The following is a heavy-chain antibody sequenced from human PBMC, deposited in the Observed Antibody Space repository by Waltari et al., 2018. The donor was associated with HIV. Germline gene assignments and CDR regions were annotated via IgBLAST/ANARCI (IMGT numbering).Heavy chain of an antibody. CDR3: VRVIRGSPLDY. J-gene: IGHJ4*02. Sequence: QVQLQESGPGLVKPSQTLSLTCTVSGVSITSGYYYWNWIRQSPGKGMEWIRNIYYSGSAYYSPSLKSRGSIAVDTSKNQFFLRLHSVTAADTVTYFCVRVIRGSPLDYWGPGTPVIVSS. CDR2: IYYSGSA. V-gene: IGHV4-30-4*08. D-gene: IGHD6-19*01. CDR1: GVSITSGYYY.